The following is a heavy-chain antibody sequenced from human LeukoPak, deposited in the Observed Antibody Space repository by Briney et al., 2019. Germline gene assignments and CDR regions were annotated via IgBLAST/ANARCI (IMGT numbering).Heavy chain of an antibody. CDR3: AKDSDYYGDYKNWFDP. V-gene: IGHV3-23*01. D-gene: IGHD4-17*01. CDR2: ISGSGGST. CDR1: GFTFSSYA. J-gene: IGHJ5*02. Sequence: GGSLRLSRAASGFTFSSYAMSWVRQAPGKGLEWVSAISGSGGSTYYADSVKGRFTISRDNSKNTLYLQMNSLRAEDTAVYYCAKDSDYYGDYKNWFDPWGQGTLVTVSS.